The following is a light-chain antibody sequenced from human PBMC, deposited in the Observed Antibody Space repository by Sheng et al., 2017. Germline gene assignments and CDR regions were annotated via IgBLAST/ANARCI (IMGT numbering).Light chain of an antibody. CDR1: RGISNY. V-gene: IGKV1-17*03. CDR2: GAS. Sequence: DIQMTQSPSAMSASVGDRVTISCRASRGISNYLIWIQQKPGEIPRPLIYGASTLYSDVPSRFSGKGSGTDFSLTINTVQPDDVATYYCLQHLRYPYSLGQGTRLEI. CDR3: LQHLRYPYS. J-gene: IGKJ2*03.